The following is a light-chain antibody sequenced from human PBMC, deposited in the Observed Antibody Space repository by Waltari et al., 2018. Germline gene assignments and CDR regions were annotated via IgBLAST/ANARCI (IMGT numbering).Light chain of an antibody. V-gene: IGKV3-20*01. CDR1: QRVGRT. J-gene: IGKJ1*01. CDR3: QHYVRLPVT. CDR2: GAS. Sequence: EIVLTQFPATLSLSPGERATLSCRTSQRVGRTLAWYQQKPVQAPRLLIYGASIRATGIPEWCSGSGSGTDFSLTISRLEPEDVAVYYCQHYVRLPVTFGQGTKVEIK.